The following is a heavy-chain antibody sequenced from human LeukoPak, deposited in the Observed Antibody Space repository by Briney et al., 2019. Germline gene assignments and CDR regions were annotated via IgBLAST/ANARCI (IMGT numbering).Heavy chain of an antibody. Sequence: ASVKVSCKASGYTFTSYAMHWVRQAPGEGPEWMGWISGSTGDTNYAQKFQGRVTMTADTSSSTAYMELRSLRLDDMAVYYCARDENYGIFFNVDYWGQGTLVTVSS. V-gene: IGHV1-18*03. CDR2: ISGSTGDT. J-gene: IGHJ4*02. D-gene: IGHD4-17*01. CDR1: GYTFTSYA. CDR3: ARDENYGIFFNVDY.